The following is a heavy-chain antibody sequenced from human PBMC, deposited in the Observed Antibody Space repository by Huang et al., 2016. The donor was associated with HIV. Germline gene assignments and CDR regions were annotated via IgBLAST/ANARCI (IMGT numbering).Heavy chain of an antibody. V-gene: IGHV3-53*01. D-gene: IGHD2-8*02. CDR2: IYSGGTT. Sequence: EVQLVESGGGLIQPGGSLRLSCAASGFTVSTNYMPWVRQAPGKGLEWVSLIYSGGTTYYADSVKGRFTISRDDSENTLYLHMTSLRAGDTAVYYCAKEGDTGAALGYWGQGTLVTVS. CDR3: AKEGDTGAALGY. J-gene: IGHJ4*02. CDR1: GFTVSTNY.